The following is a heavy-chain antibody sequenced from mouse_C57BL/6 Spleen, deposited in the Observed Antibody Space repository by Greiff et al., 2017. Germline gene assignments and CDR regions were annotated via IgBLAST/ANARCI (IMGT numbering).Heavy chain of an antibody. V-gene: IGHV2-2*01. CDR2: IWSGGST. CDR1: GFSLTSYG. J-gene: IGHJ4*01. CDR3: ARNEDITTRAMDY. Sequence: VHLVESGPGLVQPSQSLSITCTVSGFSLTSYGVHWVRQSPGKGLEWLGVIWSGGSTDYNAAFISRLSISKDNSKSQVFFKMNSLQAADTAIYYCARNEDITTRAMDYWGQGTSVTVSS. D-gene: IGHD1-1*01.